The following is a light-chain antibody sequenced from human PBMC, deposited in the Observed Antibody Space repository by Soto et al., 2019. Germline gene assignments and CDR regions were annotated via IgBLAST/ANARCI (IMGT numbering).Light chain of an antibody. CDR1: HDITSY. CDR3: QKCDYLPI. Sequence: DIQMTQSPSSLSASVGDRVTITCQASHDITSYLHWYQHKPGKAPKLLIYDASIWEAGVPSRFSGSGSGTDFTFTISSLQPEDVATYYCQKCDYLPIFGPGTTVDLK. V-gene: IGKV1-33*01. J-gene: IGKJ3*01. CDR2: DAS.